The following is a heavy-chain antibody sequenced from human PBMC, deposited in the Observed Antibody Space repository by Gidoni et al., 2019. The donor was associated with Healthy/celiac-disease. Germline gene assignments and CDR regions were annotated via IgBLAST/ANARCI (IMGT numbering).Heavy chain of an antibody. CDR3: AKDGARYYYDSSGYSGCLYY. D-gene: IGHD3-22*01. CDR1: GFTFSSYG. V-gene: IGHV3-30*18. Sequence: QVQLVESGVGVVQPGRSLRLSCAASGFTFSSYGMHWVRQAQGKGLEWVAFISYDGSNKYYADSVKGRFTISRDNSKNTLYLQMNSLRAEDTAVYYCAKDGARYYYDSSGYSGCLYYWGQGTLVTVSS. J-gene: IGHJ4*02. CDR2: ISYDGSNK.